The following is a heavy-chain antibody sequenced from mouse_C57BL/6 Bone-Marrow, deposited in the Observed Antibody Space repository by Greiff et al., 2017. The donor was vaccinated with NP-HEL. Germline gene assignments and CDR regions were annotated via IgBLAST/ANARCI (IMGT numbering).Heavy chain of an antibody. CDR2: IDPETGGT. D-gene: IGHD1-1*01. CDR3: TIRGVDY. V-gene: IGHV1-15*01. CDR1: GYTFTDYE. Sequence: VKLQESGAELVRPGASVTLSCKASGYTFTDYEMHWVKQTPVHGLEWIGAIDPETGGTAYNQKFKGKAILTADKSSSTAYMELRSLTSEDSAVYYCTIRGVDYWGQGTTLTVSS. J-gene: IGHJ2*01.